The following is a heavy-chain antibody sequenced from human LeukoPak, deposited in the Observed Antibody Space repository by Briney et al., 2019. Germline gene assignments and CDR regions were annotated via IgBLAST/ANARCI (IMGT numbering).Heavy chain of an antibody. CDR3: ARGQGLTLVRGVPIDY. D-gene: IGHD3-10*01. CDR1: GYTFTGFY. V-gene: IGHV1-2*02. CDR2: INPNSGDT. Sequence: GSSVKVSYKASGYTFTGFYILWVPQAPGQGLEWLGWINPNSGDTNHAQKFQGRVTMTRDTSISTAYMELSRLRSDDTAVYYCARGQGLTLVRGVPIDYWGQGTLVTVSS. J-gene: IGHJ4*02.